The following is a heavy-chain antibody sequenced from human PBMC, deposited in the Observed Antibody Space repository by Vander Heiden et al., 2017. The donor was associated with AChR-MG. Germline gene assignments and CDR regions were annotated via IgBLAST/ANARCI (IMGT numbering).Heavy chain of an antibody. CDR1: GITFRNYA. D-gene: IGHD2-15*01. V-gene: IGHV3-23*01. CDR2: ISGNGGGT. J-gene: IGHJ3*02. Sequence: ELKLLESGGRLVQPGRSLRPSCATSGITFRNYAITWVRKGPGMGLEWVSTISGNGGGTYYADSVKGRFTISRDNAKNTLYLQRSSLRAEDTAVYFCSKDLRGGFDIWGQGTMVTVSS. CDR3: SKDLRGGFDI.